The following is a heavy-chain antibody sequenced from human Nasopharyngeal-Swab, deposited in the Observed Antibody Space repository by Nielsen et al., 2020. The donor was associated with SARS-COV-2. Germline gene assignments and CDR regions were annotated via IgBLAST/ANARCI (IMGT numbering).Heavy chain of an antibody. CDR2: IYYSGST. CDR3: ARGERRAARPPGGYFDY. J-gene: IGHJ4*02. CDR1: GGSISSYY. Sequence: SETLSLTCTVSGGSISSYYWSWIRQPPGKRLEWIGYIYYSGSTNYNPSLKSRVTISVDTSKNQFSLKLSSVTAADTAVYYCARGERRAARPPGGYFDYWGQGTLVTVSS. V-gene: IGHV4-59*01. D-gene: IGHD6-6*01.